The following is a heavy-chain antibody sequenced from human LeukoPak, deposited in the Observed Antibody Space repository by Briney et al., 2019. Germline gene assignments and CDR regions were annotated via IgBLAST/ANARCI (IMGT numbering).Heavy chain of an antibody. CDR3: ARDYYDSLSPHAFDI. J-gene: IGHJ3*02. CDR1: GGSFSGYC. D-gene: IGHD3-22*01. V-gene: IGHV4-34*01. Sequence: PAESLSLTCAVYGGSFSGYCWSWIRQPPGKGLEWIGEINHSGRTNYNPSLKSRVTIAVDTSKNQFSPKLSSVTTADTAVYYCARDYYDSLSPHAFDIWSEGTMVTVSS. CDR2: INHSGRT.